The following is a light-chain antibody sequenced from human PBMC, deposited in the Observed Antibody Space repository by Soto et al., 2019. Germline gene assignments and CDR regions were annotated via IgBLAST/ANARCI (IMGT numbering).Light chain of an antibody. CDR1: QIVTSDY. CDR2: GAF. V-gene: IGKV3-20*01. CDR3: HQYGKSPRT. J-gene: IGKJ1*01. Sequence: EIVLSLCPSSLSPSPGERVNLSCKTIQIVTSDYLAWYHQAPGQAPRLLIYGAFNRATGISDRFSGSGSGTDFTLSISRLEPGDFGVYFCHQYGKSPRTFGQGTKVDIK.